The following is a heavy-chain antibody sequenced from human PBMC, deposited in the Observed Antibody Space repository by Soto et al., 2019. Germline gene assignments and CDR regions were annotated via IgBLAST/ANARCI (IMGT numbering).Heavy chain of an antibody. CDR2: IIPIPGLA. V-gene: IGHV1-69*02. CDR1: GGTFSSHT. CDR3: ARGHGDYGAFHY. Sequence: QVQLVQSGAEVKKPGSSVKVSCKASGGTFSSHTINRVRQAPGQGLEWMGRIIPIPGLAKYAQKFQGRVTITADKSTSTAYMELSSLRSEDTAVFYCARGHGDYGAFHYWGQGTLVTVSS. J-gene: IGHJ4*02. D-gene: IGHD4-17*01.